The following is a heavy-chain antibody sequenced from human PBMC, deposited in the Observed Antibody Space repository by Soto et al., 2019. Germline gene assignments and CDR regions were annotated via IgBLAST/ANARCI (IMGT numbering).Heavy chain of an antibody. CDR3: ARSLFNSSGYYEVHYYYYGMDV. Sequence: ASVKVSCKASGYTFTSYGISLVRQAPGQGLEWMGWISAYNGNTNYAQKLQGRVTMTTDTSTSTAYMELRSLRSDDTAVYYCARSLFNSSGYYEVHYYYYGMDVWGQGTTVTVSS. CDR1: GYTFTSYG. CDR2: ISAYNGNT. D-gene: IGHD3-22*01. V-gene: IGHV1-18*01. J-gene: IGHJ6*02.